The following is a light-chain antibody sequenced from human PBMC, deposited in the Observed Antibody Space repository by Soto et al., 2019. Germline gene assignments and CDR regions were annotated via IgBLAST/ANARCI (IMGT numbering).Light chain of an antibody. Sequence: EIVLTQSPGTLSLSPGDRATLSCRASQSVSRSFLAWYQQNPGQAPRLLIYGASSRATGIPGRFSGSGSGTDFTLTISRLEPEDFAVYDCQQYGTSPWTFGQGTKVDIK. CDR2: GAS. J-gene: IGKJ1*01. V-gene: IGKV3-20*01. CDR1: QSVSRSF. CDR3: QQYGTSPWT.